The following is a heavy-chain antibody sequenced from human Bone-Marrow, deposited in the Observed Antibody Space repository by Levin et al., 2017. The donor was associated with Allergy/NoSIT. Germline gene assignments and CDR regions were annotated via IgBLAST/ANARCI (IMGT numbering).Heavy chain of an antibody. Sequence: GGSLRLSCAASGFTFSDYYMSWVRQAPGKGLEWLSYISPATSTVVYADSMKGRFTISRDNAMNLLFLQISSLRDEDTAVYFCARDSLHDDGAGTYVHDAFDMWGQGTTVTVSS. V-gene: IGHV3-11*01. CDR2: ISPATSTV. CDR3: ARDSLHDDGAGTYVHDAFDM. CDR1: GFTFSDYY. J-gene: IGHJ3*02. D-gene: IGHD4/OR15-4a*01.